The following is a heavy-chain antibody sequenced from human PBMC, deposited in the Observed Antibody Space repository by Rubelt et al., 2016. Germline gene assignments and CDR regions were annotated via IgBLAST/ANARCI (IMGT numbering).Heavy chain of an antibody. CDR3: AKFVGFGVSYYGMDV. CDR1: GFTFSTYG. V-gene: IGHV3-23*01. CDR2: ISGSGGST. J-gene: IGHJ6*02. D-gene: IGHD3-3*01. Sequence: PGGSLRLSCAASGFTFSTYGMTWVRQAPGKGLEWVSGISGSGGSTYYAGSVKGRFTVSRDSSKNTLYLQMNSLRAEDTAVYYCAKFVGFGVSYYGMDVWGQGTTVTVSS.